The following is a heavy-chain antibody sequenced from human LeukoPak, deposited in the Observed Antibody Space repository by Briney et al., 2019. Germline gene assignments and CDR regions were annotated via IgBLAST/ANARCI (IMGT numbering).Heavy chain of an antibody. J-gene: IGHJ4*02. CDR2: IKQDGSVK. Sequence: GGSLRLSCTASGFTFISYWMSWVRQAPGKGLEWVASIKQDGSVKNYVDSVKGRFTISRDNAKNSLYLQMNSLRAEDTAVYYCARSLGYYDYWGQGTLVTVSS. V-gene: IGHV3-7*01. CDR1: GFTFISYW. CDR3: ARSLGYYDY. D-gene: IGHD2/OR15-2a*01.